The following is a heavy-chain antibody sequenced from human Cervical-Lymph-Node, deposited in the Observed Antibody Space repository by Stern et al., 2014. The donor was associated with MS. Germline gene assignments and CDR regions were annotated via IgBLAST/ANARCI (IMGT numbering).Heavy chain of an antibody. Sequence: VQLVESGPGLVKPSETLSLTCVVSGAPITTNHWSWIRQSPGKGLEWIANVHYTGSSSYNPALQSRVTTVIDTSTKHFSLSLSSVTAADTAVYFCASCDGYSFASWGQGTLVTVSS. J-gene: IGHJ4*02. D-gene: IGHD4-17*01. CDR1: GAPITTNH. CDR2: VHYTGSS. CDR3: ASCDGYSFAS. V-gene: IGHV4-59*08.